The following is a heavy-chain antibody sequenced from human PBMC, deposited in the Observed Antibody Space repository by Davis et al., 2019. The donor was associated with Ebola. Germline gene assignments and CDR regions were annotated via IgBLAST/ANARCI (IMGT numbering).Heavy chain of an antibody. J-gene: IGHJ4*02. D-gene: IGHD1-26*01. V-gene: IGHV4-30-2*01. CDR1: GGSISSGGYS. Sequence: MPSETLSLTCAVSGGSISSGGYSWSWIRQPPGKGLEWIGYIYHSGSTSYNPSLRSRVTISADTSKNQLSLRLNSVTAADTAVYYCARRSGTLPFDFWGQGTLVIVSS. CDR2: IYHSGST. CDR3: ARRSGTLPFDF.